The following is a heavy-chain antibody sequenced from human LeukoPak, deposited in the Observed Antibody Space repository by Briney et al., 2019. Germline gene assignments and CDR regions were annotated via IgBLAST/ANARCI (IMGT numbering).Heavy chain of an antibody. J-gene: IGHJ2*01. D-gene: IGHD6-19*01. Sequence: GGSLKLSCAASGFTVTNNYMSWVRQAPGKGLEWVTFIYSGGGTYYADSVKCRFIISRDNSMNTLSLQMNSLRAEDTGVYYCAKDQRGMAVAGIGWYFDLWGRGTLVTVSS. CDR3: AKDQRGMAVAGIGWYFDL. CDR1: GFTVTNNY. V-gene: IGHV3-66*01. CDR2: IYSGGGT.